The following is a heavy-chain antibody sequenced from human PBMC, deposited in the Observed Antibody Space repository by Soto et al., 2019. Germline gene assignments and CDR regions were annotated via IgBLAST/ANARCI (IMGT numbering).Heavy chain of an antibody. D-gene: IGHD1-26*01. CDR2: MIPNGGKT. J-gene: IGHJ5*02. CDR3: ARVNGGGYDWSDP. Sequence: QVQLVQSGAEVKKPGASVKVSCKASGYTFTSYDINWVRQATGQGLEWMGWMIPNGGKTGNAQKFQGRPTMPRNTSKSTAKMGLSGRRSEDTAVYYGARVNGGGYDWSDPGGQGPLVPVSS. CDR1: GYTFTSYD. V-gene: IGHV1-8*01.